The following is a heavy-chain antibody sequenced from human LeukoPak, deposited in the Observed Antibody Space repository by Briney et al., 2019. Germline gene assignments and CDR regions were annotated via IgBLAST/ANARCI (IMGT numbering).Heavy chain of an antibody. D-gene: IGHD3-9*01. Sequence: PSETLSLTCTVSGGSVSSNIYYWSWIRQPPGKGLEWIGYIYYSGSTNYNPSLKSRVTISVDTSQNQFSLNLNSVTAADTAVYYCARDLVSDWYYFDYRGQGTLVTVSS. J-gene: IGHJ4*02. CDR2: IYYSGST. V-gene: IGHV4-61*01. CDR3: ARDLVSDWYYFDY. CDR1: GGSVSSNIYY.